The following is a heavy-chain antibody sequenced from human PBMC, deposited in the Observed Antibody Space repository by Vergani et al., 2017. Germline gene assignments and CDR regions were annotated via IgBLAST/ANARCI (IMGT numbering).Heavy chain of an antibody. V-gene: IGHV3-21*04. CDR2: ISGNNDDV. D-gene: IGHD5-12*01. Sequence: EVQMVESGGGLVKPGGSLRLSCVASGFTFRHYSMNWVRQAPGKGLEWVSSISGNNDDVYYADSVKGRFTISRDNAKNSLFLEMNSLRFEDTAVYFCTKGSVYYHDSAGHGYDPYTGFDLWGQGTLVTVSS. CDR1: GFTFRHYS. J-gene: IGHJ3*01. CDR3: TKGSVYYHDSAGHGYDPYTGFDL.